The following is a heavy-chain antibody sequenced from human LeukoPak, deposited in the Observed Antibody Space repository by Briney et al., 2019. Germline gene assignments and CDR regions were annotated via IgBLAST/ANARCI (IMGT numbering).Heavy chain of an antibody. CDR1: GCSFITYW. J-gene: IGHJ2*01. CDR2: TFPGNSYS. D-gene: IGHD2-21*02. Sequence: GESLMISCRGSGCSFITYWIGCWRRLPGKNLLWMGITFPGNSYSIYSPSFQGQVTMSADKSITTPYLQWSSLKASDTAMYYCARHFHPAETAGGYFDLWGRGTLVTVSA. CDR3: ARHFHPAETAGGYFDL. V-gene: IGHV5-51*01.